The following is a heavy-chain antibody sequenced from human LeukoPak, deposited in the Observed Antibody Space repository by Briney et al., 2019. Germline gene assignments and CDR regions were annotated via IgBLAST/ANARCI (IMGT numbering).Heavy chain of an antibody. CDR3: ATSGGFVLPNAITGNWYMDV. V-gene: IGHV3-21*01. CDR1: GFTLRDYS. J-gene: IGHJ6*03. Sequence: GGSLRLSFGGPGFTLRDYSINLVRQAPGEGLACGASITCAWGYTYYADSVKGRFTISRDNAQNSLFLQMNSLRAEDTAVYFCATSGGFVLPNAITGNWYMDVWGRGTSVTVSS. D-gene: IGHD2-2*01. CDR2: ITCAWGYT.